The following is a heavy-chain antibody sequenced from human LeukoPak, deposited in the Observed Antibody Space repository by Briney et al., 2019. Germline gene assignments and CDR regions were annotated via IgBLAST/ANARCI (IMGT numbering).Heavy chain of an antibody. V-gene: IGHV3-23*01. D-gene: IGHD3-10*01. CDR2: VSSGASST. CDR3: AKDARGSEGF. Sequence: GGSLRLSCAASGFTFSTYAVSWVRQAPGRGLEWVSAVSSGASSTYYADSVRGRFTISRDNSKNTLYLQMNSLSADDTAVYYCAKDARGSEGFWGQGTLVTVSS. CDR1: GFTFSTYA. J-gene: IGHJ4*02.